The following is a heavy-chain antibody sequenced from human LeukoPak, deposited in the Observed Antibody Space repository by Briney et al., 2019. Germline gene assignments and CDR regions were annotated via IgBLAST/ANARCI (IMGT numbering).Heavy chain of an antibody. Sequence: TSVKVSCKASGFTFTNSAMQWVRQARGQRLEWIGWPVVGSGNTNYAQNFQERVTITRDMSTSTAYMELSSLRSEDTAVYYCAADDLTRGYWGQGTLVTVSS. V-gene: IGHV1-58*02. J-gene: IGHJ4*02. CDR1: GFTFTNSA. CDR2: PVVGSGNT. CDR3: AADDLTRGY.